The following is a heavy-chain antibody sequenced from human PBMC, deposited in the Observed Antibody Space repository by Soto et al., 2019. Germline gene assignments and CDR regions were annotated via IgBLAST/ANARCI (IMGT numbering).Heavy chain of an antibody. V-gene: IGHV3-30*18. Sequence: QVQLVESGGGVVQPGRSLRLSCAASGFSFSTHGMHWVHQAPGKGLEWVAVISYDGSNKYYAESVKGRFTISRDNSKNTLYLQMDSLRAEDTAVYYCAKDHLLTTVTTVGDWGQGTLVTVSS. CDR3: AKDHLLTTVTTVGD. J-gene: IGHJ4*02. D-gene: IGHD4-17*01. CDR1: GFSFSTHG. CDR2: ISYDGSNK.